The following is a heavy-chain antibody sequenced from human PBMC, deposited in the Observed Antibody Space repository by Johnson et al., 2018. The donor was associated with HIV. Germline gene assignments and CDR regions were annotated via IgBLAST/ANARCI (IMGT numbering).Heavy chain of an antibody. J-gene: IGHJ3*02. CDR1: GFTFSSYG. Sequence: QVLLVESGGGVVQPGRSLRLSCVASGFTFSSYGMNWVRQAPGKGLEWVSVISYDGSDNDYADSVKGRLTISRDNSKNTLYLQMNSLRAEDTAVYYCAKERHLVRACDIWGQGTMVTVSS. D-gene: IGHD6-6*01. CDR2: ISYDGSDN. V-gene: IGHV3-30*18. CDR3: AKERHLVRACDI.